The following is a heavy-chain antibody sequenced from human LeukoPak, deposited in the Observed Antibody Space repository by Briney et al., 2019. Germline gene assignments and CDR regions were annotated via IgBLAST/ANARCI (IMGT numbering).Heavy chain of an antibody. J-gene: IGHJ5*02. CDR2: ISGSGGTT. Sequence: GSLRLSCAASGFTFSSYAMSWVRQAPGKGLEWVSAISGSGGTTYYADSVKGRFTISRDNSKNTLFLQMNSLRAEDTAVYYCAKSSGSYPNWFDPWGQGTLVTVSS. D-gene: IGHD3-10*01. V-gene: IGHV3-23*01. CDR3: AKSSGSYPNWFDP. CDR1: GFTFSSYA.